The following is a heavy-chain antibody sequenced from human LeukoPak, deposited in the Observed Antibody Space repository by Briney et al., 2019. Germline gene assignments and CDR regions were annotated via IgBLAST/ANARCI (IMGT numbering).Heavy chain of an antibody. CDR2: ISSSGSTI. Sequence: GGSLRLSCAASGFTFSSYEMNWVRQAPGKGLEWVSYISSSGSTIYYVDSVKGRFTISRDNSKNTLYLQMNSLRAEDTAVYYCASKRFLEIQWGQGTLVTVSS. CDR3: ASKRFLEIQ. D-gene: IGHD3-3*01. J-gene: IGHJ4*02. V-gene: IGHV3-48*03. CDR1: GFTFSSYE.